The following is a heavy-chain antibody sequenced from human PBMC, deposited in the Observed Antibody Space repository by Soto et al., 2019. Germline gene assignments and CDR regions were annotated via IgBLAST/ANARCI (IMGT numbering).Heavy chain of an antibody. CDR1: GFTFSNYA. CDR2: ISNSFSDGNT. Sequence: EVQLLESGGRLVQPGGSLRLSCAASGFTFSNYAMNWVRQAPGKGLEWVSAISNSFSDGNTHYADSVKGRFTISRDNDKNTGFLEMNSLRAEDTAVYYCAKVFSPEGGNYFDYWGKGTLVTVSS. J-gene: IGHJ4*02. V-gene: IGHV3-23*01. CDR3: AKVFSPEGGNYFDY.